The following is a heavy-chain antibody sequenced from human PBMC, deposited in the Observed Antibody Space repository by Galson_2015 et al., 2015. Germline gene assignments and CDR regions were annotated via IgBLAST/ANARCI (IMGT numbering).Heavy chain of an antibody. CDR2: ISSSGSTI. CDR1: GFTFSDCY. J-gene: IGHJ4*02. D-gene: IGHD6-19*01. Sequence: SLRLSCAASGFTFSDCYMSWIRQAPGKGLEWVSYISSSGSTIYYADSVKGRFTISRDNAKNSLYLQMNSLRAEDTAVYYCASPDSSGWYYFDYWGQGTLVTVSS. CDR3: ASPDSSGWYYFDY. V-gene: IGHV3-11*01.